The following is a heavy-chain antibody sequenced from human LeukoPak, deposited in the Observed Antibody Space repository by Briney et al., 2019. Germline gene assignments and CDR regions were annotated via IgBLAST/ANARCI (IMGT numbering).Heavy chain of an antibody. CDR1: GGSISSYY. J-gene: IGHJ4*02. CDR3: ARYSNPGVLHY. V-gene: IGHV4-59*01. CDR2: IYYSGST. Sequence: NPSETLSLTCPVSGGSISSYYWSWIRQPPGKGLEWIGYIYYSGSTNYNPSLKSRVTISVDTSKNQFSLKLSSVTAADTAVYYCARYSNPGVLHYWGQGTLVTVSS. D-gene: IGHD4-11*01.